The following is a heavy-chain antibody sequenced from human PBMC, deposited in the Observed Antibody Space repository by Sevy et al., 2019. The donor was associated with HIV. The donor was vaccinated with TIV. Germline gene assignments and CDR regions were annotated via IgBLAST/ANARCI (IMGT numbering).Heavy chain of an antibody. V-gene: IGHV3-53*01. CDR2: IYSGGST. D-gene: IGHD1-26*01. Sequence: GGSLRLSCAASGFTVSSNYMSWVRQAPGKGLEWVSVIYSGGSTYYADSVKGRFTISRDNSKNTLNLQMNSLRAEDTAVYYCARSRPEGVGATLDAFDIWGQGTMVTVSS. CDR3: ARSRPEGVGATLDAFDI. J-gene: IGHJ3*02. CDR1: GFTVSSNY.